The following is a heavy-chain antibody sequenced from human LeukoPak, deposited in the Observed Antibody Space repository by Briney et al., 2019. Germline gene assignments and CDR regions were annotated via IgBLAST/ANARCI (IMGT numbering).Heavy chain of an antibody. CDR1: GGSISSYY. Sequence: SETLSLTCTVSGGSISSYYWSWIRQPAGKGLEWIGRIYTSGSTNYNPSLKSRVTMSVDTSKNQFSLKLSSVTAADTAVYYCATLKLGYCSSTSCPILDYWGQGTLVTVSS. CDR2: IYTSGST. V-gene: IGHV4-4*07. CDR3: ATLKLGYCSSTSCPILDY. D-gene: IGHD2-2*01. J-gene: IGHJ4*02.